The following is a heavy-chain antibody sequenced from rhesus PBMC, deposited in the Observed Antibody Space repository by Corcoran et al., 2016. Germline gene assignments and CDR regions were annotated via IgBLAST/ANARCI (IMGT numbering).Heavy chain of an antibody. J-gene: IGHJ4*01. Sequence: EVQLVESGGGLAKPGGSLRLSCAASGLTFSSSAMHWVRRASGKGRGWVGQIRIKSNNYETKYAASVKGRFTISRDDSKNTAYLQMNSLKTEDTAVYYCARAFGGSSGWDYFDYWGQGVLVTVSS. D-gene: IGHD6-31*01. V-gene: IGHV3-118*01. CDR1: GLTFSSSA. CDR3: ARAFGGSSGWDYFDY. CDR2: IRIKSNNYET.